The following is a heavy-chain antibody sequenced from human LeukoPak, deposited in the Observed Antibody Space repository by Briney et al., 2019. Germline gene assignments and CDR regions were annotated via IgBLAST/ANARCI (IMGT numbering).Heavy chain of an antibody. V-gene: IGHV5-51*01. J-gene: IGHJ4*02. Sequence: GESLKISCEGSGYSFTSYWIGWVRQMPGKGLEWMGFIYPGDSDTRYSPSFQGQVAFSADKSISTAYLQWSGLKASDTAMYYCARTSGDNDGNALYFDYWGQGTLVIVPP. CDR3: ARTSGDNDGNALYFDY. CDR1: GYSFTSYW. CDR2: IYPGDSDT. D-gene: IGHD4-23*01.